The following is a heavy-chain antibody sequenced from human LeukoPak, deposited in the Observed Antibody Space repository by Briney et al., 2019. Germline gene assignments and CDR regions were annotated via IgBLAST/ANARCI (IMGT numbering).Heavy chain of an antibody. D-gene: IGHD2-8*01. V-gene: IGHV6-1*01. CDR3: ARPVSSGGYYYYYMDV. J-gene: IGHJ6*03. CDR1: GDSVSSNSAA. Sequence: SQTLSLTCAISGDSVSSNSAAWNWIRQSPSRGLEWLGRTYYRSKWYNDYAVSVKSRITINPDTSKNQFSLKLSSVTAADTAVYYCARPVSSGGYYYYYMDVWGKGTTVTVSS. CDR2: TYYRSKWYN.